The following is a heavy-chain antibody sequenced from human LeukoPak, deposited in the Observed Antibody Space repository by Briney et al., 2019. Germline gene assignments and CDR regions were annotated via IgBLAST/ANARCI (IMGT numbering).Heavy chain of an antibody. J-gene: IGHJ5*02. CDR2: LSDSGAST. D-gene: IGHD2/OR15-2a*01. Sequence: PGGSLRLSCAASGFTFNKYAMTWVRQAPGQGLEWVSGLSDSGASTFYAESVRGRFTISRDNSKTMLYLHINSLRAEDTAVYYCAKDARTGVWNIGDSWFDPWGQGTLVTVSS. CDR3: AKDARTGVWNIGDSWFDP. V-gene: IGHV3-23*01. CDR1: GFTFNKYA.